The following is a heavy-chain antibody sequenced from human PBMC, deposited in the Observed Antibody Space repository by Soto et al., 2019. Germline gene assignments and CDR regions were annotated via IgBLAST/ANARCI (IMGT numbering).Heavy chain of an antibody. V-gene: IGHV4-4*02. J-gene: IGHJ4*02. CDR2: IYHSGRT. CDR1: GDSITSNNW. D-gene: IGHD3-10*01. CDR3: ARTTMVARSALLIGY. Sequence: QVQLQESGPGLVKPSGTLSLTCAVSGDSITSNNWWSWVRQPPGKGLEWIGEIYHSGRTIYKVSLESRVTISVDKSKNHFSLKLYSVTAADTAVYFCARTTMVARSALLIGYWGQGILVTVSS.